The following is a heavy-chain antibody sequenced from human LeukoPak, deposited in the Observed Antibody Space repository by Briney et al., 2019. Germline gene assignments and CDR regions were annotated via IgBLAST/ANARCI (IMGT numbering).Heavy chain of an antibody. D-gene: IGHD2-2*01. CDR3: AKERDVVPAAYFDY. CDR2: INGSGGST. Sequence: GGSLRLSCAASGFTFSNYAMSWVRQAPGKGLEWVSAINGSGGSTYYADSVKGRFTISRDNSKNTLYLQMNSLRAEDTAIYYCAKERDVVPAAYFDYWGQGTLVTVSS. V-gene: IGHV3-23*01. J-gene: IGHJ4*02. CDR1: GFTFSNYA.